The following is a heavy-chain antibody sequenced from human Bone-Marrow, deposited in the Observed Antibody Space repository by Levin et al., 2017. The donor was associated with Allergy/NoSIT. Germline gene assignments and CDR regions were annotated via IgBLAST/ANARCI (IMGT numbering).Heavy chain of an antibody. D-gene: IGHD5-24*01. J-gene: IGHJ6*02. V-gene: IGHV3-74*01. Sequence: GGSLRLSCEASQFIFSLYWMHWVRQVPGKGLVWVSRIHGDGSVTDYADSVKGRFTISRDNAKNILYLQMNSLRGEDTAVYYCARHLEGLYGMDVWGQGTTVTVSS. CDR1: QFIFSLYW. CDR3: ARHLEGLYGMDV. CDR2: IHGDGSVT.